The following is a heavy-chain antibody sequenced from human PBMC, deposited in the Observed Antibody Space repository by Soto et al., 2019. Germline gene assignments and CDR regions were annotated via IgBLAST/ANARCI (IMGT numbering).Heavy chain of an antibody. CDR3: ARSIVVVTAADY. J-gene: IGHJ4*02. CDR2: INAGNGNT. V-gene: IGHV1-3*01. CDR1: GYTFTSYA. Sequence: QVQLVQSGAEVKKPGASVKVSCKASGYTFTSYAMHWVRQAPGQRLEWMGWINAGNGNTKYSQKFQGRGTITRDTSASTAYMELSSLRSEDTAVYYCARSIVVVTAADYWGQGTLVTVSS. D-gene: IGHD2-21*02.